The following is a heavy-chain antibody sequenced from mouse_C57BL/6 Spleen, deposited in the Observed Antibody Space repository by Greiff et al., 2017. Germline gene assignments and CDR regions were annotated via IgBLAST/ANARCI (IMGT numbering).Heavy chain of an antibody. Sequence: VQLQQPGAELVKPGASVKVSCKASGYTFPRYLMHWVKQSLGQGLEWIGMIHPSDIATNYNQKFKGKATLTVDKSSSTAYMQLSSLTSEDAAVYYCEIKGPYGNYDAMDYWGQGTSVTVSS. D-gene: IGHD2-1*01. CDR2: IHPSDIAT. CDR3: EIKGPYGNYDAMDY. J-gene: IGHJ4*01. V-gene: IGHV1-74*01. CDR1: GYTFPRYL.